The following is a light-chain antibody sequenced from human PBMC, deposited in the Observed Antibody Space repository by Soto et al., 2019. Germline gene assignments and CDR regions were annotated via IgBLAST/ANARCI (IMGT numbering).Light chain of an antibody. CDR1: QSITSSY. Sequence: EIVLTQSPGTLSLSPGERATLSCRASQSITSSYLAWYQQKPGQAPRLLIYGASSRATAIPGRFSGSGSGTDFTLTISRLEPEDFAVYYCQQYGSSPLWTFGQGTKVEIK. V-gene: IGKV3-20*01. CDR2: GAS. CDR3: QQYGSSPLWT. J-gene: IGKJ1*01.